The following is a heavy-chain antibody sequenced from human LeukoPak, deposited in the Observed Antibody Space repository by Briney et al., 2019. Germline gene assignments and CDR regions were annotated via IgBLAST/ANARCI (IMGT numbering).Heavy chain of an antibody. V-gene: IGHV1-58*02. J-gene: IGHJ6*02. CDR1: GFTFTSSA. CDR2: IVVGSGNT. D-gene: IGHD1-14*01. Sequence: SVKVSCKASGFTFTSSAMQWVRQARGQRLEWIGWIVVGSGNTNYAQKFQERVTITRDMSTSTAYMELSSLRSEDTAVYYCAVNQISYYGIDVWGQGTTVTVSS. CDR3: AVNQISYYGIDV.